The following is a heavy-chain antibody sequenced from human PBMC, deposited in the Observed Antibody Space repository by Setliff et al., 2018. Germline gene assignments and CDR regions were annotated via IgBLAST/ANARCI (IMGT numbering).Heavy chain of an antibody. D-gene: IGHD7-27*01. V-gene: IGHV3-74*01. CDR1: GFTFRKYW. J-gene: IGHJ6*04. CDR3: ACLDWGENFLNVDV. CDR2: INGDGTIT. Sequence: GGSLRLSCGASGFTFRKYWMYWVRQVPGKGLVWVSRINGDGTITHYADSVKGRFTISRDNAQNTLYLQMNSLRGEDTAVYFCACLDWGENFLNVDVWGKGTTVTVSS.